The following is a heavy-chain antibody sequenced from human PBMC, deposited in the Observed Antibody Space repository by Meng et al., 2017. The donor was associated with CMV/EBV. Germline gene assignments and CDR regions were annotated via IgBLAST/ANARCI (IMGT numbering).Heavy chain of an antibody. V-gene: IGHV4-34*01. CDR2: INHSGST. D-gene: IGHD6-13*01. Sequence: HVQPKQGGPGLLKPSVTLPPTCAVYGGSFSGYYWSWIRQPPGKGLEWIGEINHSGSTNYNPSLKSRVTISVDTSKNQFSLKLSSVTAADTAVYYCARGGIAAAGPFDYWGQGTLVTVSS. J-gene: IGHJ4*02. CDR1: GGSFSGYY. CDR3: ARGGIAAAGPFDY.